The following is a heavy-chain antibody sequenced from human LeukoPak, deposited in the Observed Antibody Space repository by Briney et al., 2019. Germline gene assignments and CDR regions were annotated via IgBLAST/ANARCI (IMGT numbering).Heavy chain of an antibody. J-gene: IGHJ6*02. CDR3: AKNPYDGYYYYGMDV. V-gene: IGHV3-7*01. Sequence: GGSLRLSCAASGFTFTTYWMTWVRQAPGKGLEWVANINQDGSAKYYVDSMKGRFTISRDNSKNTLYLQMNSLRAEDTAVYYCAKNPYDGYYYYGMDVWGQGTTVTVSS. CDR1: GFTFTTYW. CDR2: INQDGSAK. D-gene: IGHD3-22*01.